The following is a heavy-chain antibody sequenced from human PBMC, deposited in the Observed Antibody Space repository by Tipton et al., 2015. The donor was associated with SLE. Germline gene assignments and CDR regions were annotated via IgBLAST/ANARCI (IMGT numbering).Heavy chain of an antibody. CDR1: GGSISSYY. D-gene: IGHD1-26*01. CDR2: IYYSGST. J-gene: IGHJ3*02. Sequence: LRLSCTVSGGSISSYYWSWIRQPPGKGLEWIGYIYYSGSTNYNPSLKSRVTISVDTSKNQFSLKLSSVTAADTAVYYCARDQDSGSYRGQNAFDIWGQGTMVTVSS. CDR3: ARDQDSGSYRGQNAFDI. V-gene: IGHV4-59*01.